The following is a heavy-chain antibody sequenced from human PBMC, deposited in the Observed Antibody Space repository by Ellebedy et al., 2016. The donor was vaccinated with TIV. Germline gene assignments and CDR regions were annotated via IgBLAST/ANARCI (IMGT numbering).Heavy chain of an antibody. D-gene: IGHD3-10*01. CDR3: ASSRYHYYLGNTIFAY. CDR2: IVGSGA. CDR1: GFTFSRYA. V-gene: IGHV3-23*01. J-gene: IGHJ4*02. Sequence: GESLKISCAASGFTFSRYAITWVRQAPGKGLEWVSGIVGSGAQKYADSVKGRFTISRDNSKDTLFLQMNSLRAEDTAVYYCASSRYHYYLGNTIFAYWGQGALVTVSS.